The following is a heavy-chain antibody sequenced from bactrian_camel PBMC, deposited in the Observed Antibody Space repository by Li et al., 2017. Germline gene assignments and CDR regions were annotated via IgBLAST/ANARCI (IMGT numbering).Heavy chain of an antibody. CDR2: INTFGTT. D-gene: IGHD6*01. V-gene: IGHV3S55*01. J-gene: IGHJ4*01. Sequence: VQLVESGGGSVQAGGSLRLSCGASGDRLGSYSMAWFRQTPGNEREAVACINTFGTTLYANSVKGRFATSKDNAKNTLYLQMNSLKPEDAAMYYCAASDRYGGGWSRSTQYNFWGQGTQVTVS. CDR1: GDRLGSYS. CDR3: AASDRYGGGWSRSTQYNF.